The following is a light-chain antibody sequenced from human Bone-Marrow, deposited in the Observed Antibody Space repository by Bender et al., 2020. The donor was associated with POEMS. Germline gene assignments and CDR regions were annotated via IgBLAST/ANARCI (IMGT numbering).Light chain of an antibody. CDR2: SNY. J-gene: IGLJ2*01. Sequence: QSVLTQPPSASGTPGQSVIISCSGTDSNFGGNNVNWYQHLPGTAPRLVVYSNYQRPSGVPDRFSGSKSGTSASLAISGLRSEDETDYYCATWDDSLTGHVIFGGRTKLTVL. CDR3: ATWDDSLTGHVI. CDR1: DSNFGGNN. V-gene: IGLV1-47*02.